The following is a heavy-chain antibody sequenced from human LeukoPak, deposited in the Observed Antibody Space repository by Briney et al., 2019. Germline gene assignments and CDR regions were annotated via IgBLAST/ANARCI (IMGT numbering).Heavy chain of an antibody. CDR1: GFTFDDYA. V-gene: IGHV3-9*01. CDR2: ISWNSGSI. Sequence: PGRSLRLSCAASGFTFDDYAMHWVRQAPGKGLEWVSGISWNSGSIGYADSVKGRCTISRDNAKNSLYLQMNSLRAEDTALYYCAQGTTYSSGFDYWGQGTLVTVSS. J-gene: IGHJ4*02. CDR3: AQGTTYSSGFDY. D-gene: IGHD6-19*01.